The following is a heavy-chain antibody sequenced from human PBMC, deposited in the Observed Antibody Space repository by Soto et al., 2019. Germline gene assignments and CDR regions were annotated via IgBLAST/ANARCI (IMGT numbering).Heavy chain of an antibody. CDR1: GGSISSYY. J-gene: IGHJ3*01. Sequence: SDTLSRTCTDSGGSISSYYWSWIRQPPGKGLEWIGYIYYSGSTNNNPSLKSRVTISVDTSKNQFSLKLSSVTAADTAVYYCARVWGGAFDFWGQVTMVT. CDR2: IYYSGST. D-gene: IGHD3-10*01. CDR3: ARVWGGAFDF. V-gene: IGHV4-59*07.